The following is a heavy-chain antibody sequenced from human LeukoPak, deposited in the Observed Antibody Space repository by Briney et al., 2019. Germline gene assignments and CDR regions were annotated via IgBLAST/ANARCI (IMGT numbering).Heavy chain of an antibody. D-gene: IGHD3-16*01. J-gene: IGHJ4*02. Sequence: GGSLRLSCAASGFTFSNYVMSWVRQAPGKGLEWVSAISGSGGSTYYADSVKGRFTISRDNSKNTLYLQMNSLRAEDTAVYYCAKDHVWITVHFDYWGQGTLVTVSS. V-gene: IGHV3-23*01. CDR2: ISGSGGST. CDR1: GFTFSNYV. CDR3: AKDHVWITVHFDY.